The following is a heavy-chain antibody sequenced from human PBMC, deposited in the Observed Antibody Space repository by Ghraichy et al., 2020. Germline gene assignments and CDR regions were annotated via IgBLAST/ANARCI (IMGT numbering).Heavy chain of an antibody. Sequence: ASVKVSCKASGYTFTSYYMHWVRQAPGQGLEWMGIINPSGGSTSYAQKFQGRVTMTRDTSTSTVYMELSSLRSEDTAVYYCARTPLGAYCGGDCNPERDYWGQGTLVTVSS. J-gene: IGHJ4*02. CDR3: ARTPLGAYCGGDCNPERDY. CDR1: GYTFTSYY. CDR2: INPSGGST. D-gene: IGHD2-21*01. V-gene: IGHV1-46*01.